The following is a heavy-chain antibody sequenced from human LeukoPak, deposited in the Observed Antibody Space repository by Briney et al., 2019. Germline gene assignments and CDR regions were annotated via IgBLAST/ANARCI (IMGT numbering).Heavy chain of an antibody. J-gene: IGHJ4*02. CDR3: ARMGVYSSGWYGFDY. Sequence: GSLRLSCAASGFTFSSYAMSWVRQPPGKGLEWIGEIYHSGSTNYNPSLKSRVTISVDKSKNQFSLKLSSVTAADTAVYYCARMGVYSSGWYGFDYWGQGTLVTVSS. D-gene: IGHD6-19*01. CDR1: GFTFSSYAM. CDR2: IYHSGST. V-gene: IGHV4-4*02.